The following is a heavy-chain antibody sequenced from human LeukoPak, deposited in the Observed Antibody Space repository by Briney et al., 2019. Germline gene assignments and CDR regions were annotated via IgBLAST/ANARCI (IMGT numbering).Heavy chain of an antibody. Sequence: ASVKVSCKSSGYTFTSYAMNWVRQAPGQGLEWMGWISTKTGNPTYAQGFTGRVVFSLETSVSTAYLQISSLKAEDTAVYYCARKSVAATPRDIVYQYSYMDVWGKGTTVTVSS. CDR2: ISTKTGNP. CDR1: GYTFTSYA. J-gene: IGHJ6*03. V-gene: IGHV7-4-1*02. D-gene: IGHD2-15*01. CDR3: ARKSVAATPRDIVYQYSYMDV.